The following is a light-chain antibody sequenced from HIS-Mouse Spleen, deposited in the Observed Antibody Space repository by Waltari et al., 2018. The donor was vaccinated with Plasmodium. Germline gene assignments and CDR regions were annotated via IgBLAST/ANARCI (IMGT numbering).Light chain of an antibody. Sequence: SYELTQPSSVSVSPGQTARIPCSGDVLEKKKYARWFQQKPGQAPVLVIYKDSERPSGIPERFSGSSSGTTVTLTISGAQVEDEADYYCYSAADNNRVFGGGTKLTVL. V-gene: IGLV3-27*01. CDR3: YSAADNNRV. CDR1: VLEKKKY. J-gene: IGLJ3*02. CDR2: KDS.